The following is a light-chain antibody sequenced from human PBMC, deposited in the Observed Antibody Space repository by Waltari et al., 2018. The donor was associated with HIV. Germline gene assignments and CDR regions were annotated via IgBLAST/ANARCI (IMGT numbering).Light chain of an antibody. CDR2: DAS. V-gene: IGKV3-11*01. CDR3: QQHSNWPLIT. CDR1: SSVYSY. Sequence: VFTKSSVTLSAFPGERVHLSCRASSSVYSYLSWYQQKPGQAPRLLIYDASKRATGIPARFSGTGSGTDFTLTISSLEPEDFAVYFCQQHSNWPLITFGPGSTVDV. J-gene: IGKJ3*01.